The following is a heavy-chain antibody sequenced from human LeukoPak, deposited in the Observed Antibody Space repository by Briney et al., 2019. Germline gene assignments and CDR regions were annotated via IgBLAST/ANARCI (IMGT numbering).Heavy chain of an antibody. V-gene: IGHV1-18*01. CDR1: GYTFTSYG. CDR3: ARDFGHHYDSGGYLDDAFDI. Sequence: ASVKVSCKASGYTFTSYGISWVRQAPGQGLEWMGWISAYNGNTNYAQKLQGRVTMTTDTSTSTAYMELRSLRSDDTAVYYCARDFGHHYDSGGYLDDAFDIWGQGTMVTVSS. CDR2: ISAYNGNT. J-gene: IGHJ3*02. D-gene: IGHD3-22*01.